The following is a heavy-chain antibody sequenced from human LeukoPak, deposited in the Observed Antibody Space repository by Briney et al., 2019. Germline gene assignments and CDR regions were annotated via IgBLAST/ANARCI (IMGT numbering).Heavy chain of an antibody. CDR2: ISYDGSNK. CDR3: ASHSSAKPFDY. D-gene: IGHD2-2*01. V-gene: IGHV3-30-3*01. Sequence: GGSLRLSCAASGFTFSSYAMHWVRQAPGKGLEWVAVISYDGSNKYYADSVKGRFTISRGNSKNTLYLQMNSLRAEDTAVYYCASHSSAKPFDYWGQGTLVTVSS. CDR1: GFTFSSYA. J-gene: IGHJ4*02.